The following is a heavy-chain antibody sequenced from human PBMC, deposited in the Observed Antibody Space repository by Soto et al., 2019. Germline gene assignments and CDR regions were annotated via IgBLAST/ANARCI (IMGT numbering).Heavy chain of an antibody. CDR2: IYYSGST. D-gene: IGHD5-12*01. V-gene: IGHV4-59*01. Sequence: SETLSLTCTVSGDSISSYYWSWIRQPPGKGLEWIGYIYYSGSTNYNPSLKSRVTISVDTSKNQFSLKLSSVTAAGTAVYYCARGACADGYNCPTKYYFDYWGQGTLVTVSS. J-gene: IGHJ4*02. CDR3: ARGACADGYNCPTKYYFDY. CDR1: GDSISSYY.